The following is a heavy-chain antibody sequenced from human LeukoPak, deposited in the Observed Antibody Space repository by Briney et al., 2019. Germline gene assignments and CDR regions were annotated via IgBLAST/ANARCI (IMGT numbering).Heavy chain of an antibody. Sequence: PGRSLRLSCAASGFTFDDYAMHWVRQAPGKGLEWVSGISWNSGSIGYADSVKGRFTISRDNAKNSLYLHMNSLRAEDTALYYCAKVIRYFDWFDAFDIWGQGTMVTVSS. CDR2: ISWNSGSI. CDR1: GFTFDDYA. V-gene: IGHV3-9*01. J-gene: IGHJ3*02. CDR3: AKVIRYFDWFDAFDI. D-gene: IGHD3-9*01.